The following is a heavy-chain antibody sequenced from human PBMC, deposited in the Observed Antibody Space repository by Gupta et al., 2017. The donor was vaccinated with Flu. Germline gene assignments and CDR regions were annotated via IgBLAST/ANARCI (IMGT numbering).Heavy chain of an antibody. D-gene: IGHD5-18*01. V-gene: IGHV5-51*03. CDR1: GDSLTNYW. J-gene: IGHJ5*02. CDR2: IHPGDSNA. CDR3: AKRRYTNLSLKNWSDP. Sequence: EVQLVQSGAEVKTPGDSLKICCQASGDSLTNYWIGWVRQLPEKGLEWMGIIHPGDSNAQYSPSFQGQVIISADKSINAVYLQWRSLKASDTAIYYCAKRRYTNLSLKNWSDPWGQGTLVTVSS.